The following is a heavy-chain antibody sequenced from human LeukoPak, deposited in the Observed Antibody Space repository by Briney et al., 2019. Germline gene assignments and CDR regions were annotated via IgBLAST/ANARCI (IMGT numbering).Heavy chain of an antibody. Sequence: GGSLRLSCAASGFTFSSYWMHWVRHAPGKGLVWVSRINSDGSSTNYADSVKGRFIISGDNAKNTLYLQMNSLRAEDTAVYYCARARLMNWFDPWGLGTLVTVSS. CDR1: GFTFSSYW. CDR2: INSDGSST. CDR3: ARARLMNWFDP. V-gene: IGHV3-74*01. J-gene: IGHJ5*02. D-gene: IGHD2-8*01.